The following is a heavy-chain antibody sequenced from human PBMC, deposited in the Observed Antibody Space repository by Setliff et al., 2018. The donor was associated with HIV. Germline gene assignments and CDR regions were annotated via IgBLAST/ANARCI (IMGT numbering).Heavy chain of an antibody. D-gene: IGHD2-15*01. J-gene: IGHJ6*04. CDR2: IYYSGST. CDR1: GGSISSHY. CDR3: ARGWELLPYWALNV. V-gene: IGHV4-59*11. Sequence: PSETLSLTCTVSGGSISSHYWSWIRQPPGKGLEWIGYIYYSGSTYYNPSLKSRVTMSVDTSKNQFSLRLSSVTAADTAVYYCARGWELLPYWALNVWGKGTTVTVSS.